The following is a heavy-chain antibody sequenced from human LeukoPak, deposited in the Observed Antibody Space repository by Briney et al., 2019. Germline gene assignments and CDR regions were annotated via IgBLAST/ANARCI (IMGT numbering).Heavy chain of an antibody. CDR3: ARGWGYSSKYYFDY. D-gene: IGHD5-18*01. Sequence: ASVKVSCKVSGYTLTELSMHWVRRAPGKGLEWMGGFDPEDGETIYAQKFQGRVTMTEDTSTDTAYMELSSLRSEDTAVYYCARGWGYSSKYYFDYWGQGTLVTVSS. J-gene: IGHJ4*02. CDR2: FDPEDGET. CDR1: GYTLTELS. V-gene: IGHV1-24*01.